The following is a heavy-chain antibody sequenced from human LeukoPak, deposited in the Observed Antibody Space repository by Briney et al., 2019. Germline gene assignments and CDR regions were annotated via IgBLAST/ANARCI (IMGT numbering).Heavy chain of an antibody. CDR3: AARRYCTNGVCYDYY. V-gene: IGHV1-69*13. D-gene: IGHD2-8*01. Sequence: GASVKVSCKASGGTFNSYAISWVRQAPGQGLEWMGGIIPIFGTANYAQKFQGRVTITADESTSTAYMELSSLRSEDTAVYYCAARRYCTNGVCYDYYWGQGTLVTVSS. CDR1: GGTFNSYA. CDR2: IIPIFGTA. J-gene: IGHJ4*02.